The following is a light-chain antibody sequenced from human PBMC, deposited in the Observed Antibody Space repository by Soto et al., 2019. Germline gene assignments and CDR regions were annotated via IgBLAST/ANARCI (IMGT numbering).Light chain of an antibody. CDR1: QSISTW. J-gene: IGKJ1*01. V-gene: IGKV1-5*03. CDR2: KAS. CDR3: QQYNRYWT. Sequence: DIQMTQSPSTVSASVGDRVTITCRASQSISTWLAWYQHKPGEDPKLLIYKASSLESGVPSRFSGRGSGTEFTLTISSLEPDDFATDYCQQYNRYWTFGQGTKVEVK.